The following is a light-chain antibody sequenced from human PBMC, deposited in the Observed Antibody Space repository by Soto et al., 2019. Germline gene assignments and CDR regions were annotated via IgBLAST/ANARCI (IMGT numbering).Light chain of an antibody. CDR3: SSYAGSNTVL. Sequence: QSVLTQPPSASGSPGQSVTISCTGTSSDVGGYNCVSWYQQHPGKAPQLMIYEVTKRPSGVPDRFSGSKSGNTASLTVSGLQAEDVADYYCSSYAGSNTVLFGGGTKVTVL. CDR1: SSDVGGYNC. CDR2: EVT. V-gene: IGLV2-8*01. J-gene: IGLJ2*01.